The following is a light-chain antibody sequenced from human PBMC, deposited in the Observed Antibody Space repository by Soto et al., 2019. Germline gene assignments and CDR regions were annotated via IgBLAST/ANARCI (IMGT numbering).Light chain of an antibody. CDR3: QQRSNWPLT. J-gene: IGKJ4*01. V-gene: IGKV3-11*01. CDR1: QSVSSN. CDR2: DAS. Sequence: DIVLTQSPVTLSLSPGERATLSCRASQSVSSNLAWYQQKPGQAPRLLIYDASNRATGIPARFSGSGSGTDFTLTISSLEPEDFAVYYCQQRSNWPLTFGGGTMVDIK.